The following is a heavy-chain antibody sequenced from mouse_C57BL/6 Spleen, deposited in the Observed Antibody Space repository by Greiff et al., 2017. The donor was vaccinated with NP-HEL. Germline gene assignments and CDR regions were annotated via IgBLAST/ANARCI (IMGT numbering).Heavy chain of an antibody. J-gene: IGHJ3*01. CDR3: AREGSSGSFAY. D-gene: IGHD3-2*02. Sequence: EVQVVESGPELVKPGASVKIPCKASGYTFTDYNMDWVKQSHGKSLEWIGDINPNNGGTIYNQKFKGKATLTVDKSSSTAYMELRSLTSEDTAVYYCAREGSSGSFAYWGQGTLVTVSA. V-gene: IGHV1-18*01. CDR2: INPNNGGT. CDR1: GYTFTDYN.